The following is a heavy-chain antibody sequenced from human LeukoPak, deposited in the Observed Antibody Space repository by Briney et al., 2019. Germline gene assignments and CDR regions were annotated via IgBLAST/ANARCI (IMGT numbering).Heavy chain of an antibody. CDR3: AKDVGGWLQFEDFDY. CDR1: GFTFSSYG. V-gene: IGHV3-30*18. J-gene: IGHJ4*02. Sequence: GRSLRLSCAASGFTFSSYGMHWVRQAPGKGLEWVAVISYDGSNKYHADSVKGRFTISRDNSKNTLYLQMNSLRAEDTAVYYCAKDVGGWLQFEDFDYWGQGTLVTVSS. CDR2: ISYDGSNK. D-gene: IGHD5-24*01.